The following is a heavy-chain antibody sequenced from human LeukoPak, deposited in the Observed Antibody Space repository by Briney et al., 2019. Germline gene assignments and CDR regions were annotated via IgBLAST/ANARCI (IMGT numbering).Heavy chain of an antibody. Sequence: PSETLSPTCTVSGGSISSYYWSGIRQPPGKGLEWIGYIYYSGSTNYNPSLKSRVTISVDTSKNQFSLKLSSVTAADTAVYYCASYMTTVTTQGWFDPWGQGTLVTLSS. CDR3: ASYMTTVTTQGWFDP. D-gene: IGHD4-17*01. V-gene: IGHV4-59*01. J-gene: IGHJ5*02. CDR1: GGSISSYY. CDR2: IYYSGST.